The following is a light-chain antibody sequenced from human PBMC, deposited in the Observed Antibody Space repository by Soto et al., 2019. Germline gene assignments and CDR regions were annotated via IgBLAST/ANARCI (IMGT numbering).Light chain of an antibody. CDR3: QQRHNWPIT. V-gene: IGKV3-11*01. CDR2: DTS. J-gene: IGKJ5*01. CDR1: ETISGL. Sequence: EIVLTQSPATLSLSPGERATLSCRTSETISGLLAWYQQRPGQPPRLLIYDTSNRATGIPARFSGSGSGTDFTLTISGLEPADLGVYYFQQRHNWPITFGQGTRLDIK.